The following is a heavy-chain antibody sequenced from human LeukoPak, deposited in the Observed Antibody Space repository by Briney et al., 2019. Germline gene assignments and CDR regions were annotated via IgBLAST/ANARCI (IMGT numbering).Heavy chain of an antibody. CDR1: GYTFTSYG. V-gene: IGHV1-18*01. D-gene: IGHD3-10*01. CDR3: ASGGYYGSGSSS. CDR2: ISAYNGNT. J-gene: IGHJ4*02. Sequence: ASVKVSCKASGYTFTSYGISWVRQAPGQGLEWMGWISAYNGNTNYAQKFQGRVTMTRDTSISTAYMELSRLRSDDTAVYYCASGGYYGSGSSSWGQGTLVTVSS.